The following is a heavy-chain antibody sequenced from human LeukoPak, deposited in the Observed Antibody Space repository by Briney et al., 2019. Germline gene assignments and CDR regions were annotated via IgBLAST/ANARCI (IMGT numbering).Heavy chain of an antibody. CDR2: ISSSGSTT. CDR1: GFIFSNYS. CDR3: ARYFAS. Sequence: GGSLRLSCAASGFIFSNYSMNWVRQAPGKGLEWVSYISSSGSTTSYADSVKGRFTISRDNAKHSLFLLMNSLRDEDTAVYFCARYFASWGQGTLVTVSS. J-gene: IGHJ4*02. V-gene: IGHV3-48*02.